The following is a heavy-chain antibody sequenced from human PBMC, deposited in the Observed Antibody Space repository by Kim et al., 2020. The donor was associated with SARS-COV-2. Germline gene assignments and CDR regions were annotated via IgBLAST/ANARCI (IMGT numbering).Heavy chain of an antibody. D-gene: IGHD3-10*01. CDR2: IIPILGIA. J-gene: IGHJ3*02. CDR1: GGTFSSYA. CDR3: ASRLTMVREPDAFDI. Sequence: SVKVSCKASGGTFSSYAISWVRQAPGQGLEWMGRIIPILGIANYAQKFQGRVTITADKSTSTAYMELSSLRSEDTAVYYCASRLTMVREPDAFDIWGQGTMVTVSS. V-gene: IGHV1-69*04.